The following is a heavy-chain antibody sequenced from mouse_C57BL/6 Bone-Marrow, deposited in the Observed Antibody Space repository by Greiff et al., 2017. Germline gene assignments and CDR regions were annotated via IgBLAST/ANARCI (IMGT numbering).Heavy chain of an antibody. CDR1: GYAFTNYL. D-gene: IGHD2-4*01. V-gene: IGHV1-54*01. J-gene: IGHJ1*03. CDR2: INPGSGGT. Sequence: QVQLQQSGAELVRPGTSVKVSCKASGYAFTNYLIEWVKQRPGQGLEWIGVINPGSGGTNYNEKFKGKATLTADKSSSTAYMQLSSLTSEDSAVYFCAREDYEGYFDVWGTGTTVTVSS. CDR3: AREDYEGYFDV.